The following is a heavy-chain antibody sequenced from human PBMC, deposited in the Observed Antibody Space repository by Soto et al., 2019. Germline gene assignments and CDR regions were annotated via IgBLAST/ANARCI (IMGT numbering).Heavy chain of an antibody. Sequence: QVQLVQSGAEVKKPGSSVKVSCKASGGTFSSYAISWVRQAPGQGLEWRGGIIPIFGTANYAQKFQGRVTVTADESTSTDYMELSSLRSEDTGVYYCARGLGRIQLWSYFDYWGQGTLVTVSS. CDR1: GGTFSSYA. D-gene: IGHD5-18*01. J-gene: IGHJ4*02. CDR3: ARGLGRIQLWSYFDY. V-gene: IGHV1-69*12. CDR2: IIPIFGTA.